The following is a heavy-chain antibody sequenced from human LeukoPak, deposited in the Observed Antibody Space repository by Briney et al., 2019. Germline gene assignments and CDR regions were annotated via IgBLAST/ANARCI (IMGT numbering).Heavy chain of an antibody. V-gene: IGHV4-59*01. CDR3: ARGGVLKSVDN. Sequence: SETLSLTCTVSGGSITNYYWSWIRQPPGKGLAWIGYIYDSGSTNYNPSLKSRVTISVDTSKNQFSLKLSSVTAADTAVYYCARGGVLKSVDNWGQGTLVTVSS. J-gene: IGHJ4*02. CDR1: GGSITNYY. CDR2: IYDSGST. D-gene: IGHD3-16*01.